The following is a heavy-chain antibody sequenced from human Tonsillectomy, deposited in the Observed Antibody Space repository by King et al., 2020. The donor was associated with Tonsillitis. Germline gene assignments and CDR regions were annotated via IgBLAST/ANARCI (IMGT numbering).Heavy chain of an antibody. CDR2: INHSGST. J-gene: IGHJ6*03. V-gene: IGHV4-34*01. D-gene: IGHD2-15*01. Sequence: VQLQQWGAGLLKPSETLSLTCAVYGGSFSDYYWIWIRQPPGMGLEWIGEINHSGSTNYNPSLKSRVTILVDTSKNQFSLKLSSVTAADTAVYYCARGEGVAATDYYYSMDVWGKGTTVAVSS. CDR3: ARGEGVAATDYYYSMDV. CDR1: GGSFSDYY.